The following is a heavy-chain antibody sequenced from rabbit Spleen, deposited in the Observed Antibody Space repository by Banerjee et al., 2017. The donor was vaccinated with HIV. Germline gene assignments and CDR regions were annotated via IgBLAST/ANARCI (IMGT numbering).Heavy chain of an antibody. J-gene: IGHJ6*01. CDR1: GFSFSSSYY. Sequence: QEQVLESGGGLVKPEGSLKLSCTASGFSFSSSYYICWVRQAPGKGLGWIACIYVGGIASTYYASWAEGRFTISKTSSTTVTLQMTSLTVADTATYFCARASYTYDYAAYTYIAYYGMDLWGPGTLVTVS. CDR3: ARASYTYDYAAYTYIAYYGMDL. D-gene: IGHD6-1*01. CDR2: IYVGGIAST. V-gene: IGHV1S45*01.